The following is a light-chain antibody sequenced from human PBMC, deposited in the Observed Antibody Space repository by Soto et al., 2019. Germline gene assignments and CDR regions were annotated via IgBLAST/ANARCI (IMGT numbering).Light chain of an antibody. Sequence: EIVLTQSPGTLSLSPGERATLSCRASQSVSDSYLAWYQQKPGQAPRLLIYASSRATGIPDRFSGSGSGTDFTITSSRLEPEDFAVYYCQHFGTSALFGPGTKVDIK. V-gene: IGKV3-20*01. CDR2: AS. J-gene: IGKJ3*01. CDR3: QHFGTSAL. CDR1: QSVSDSY.